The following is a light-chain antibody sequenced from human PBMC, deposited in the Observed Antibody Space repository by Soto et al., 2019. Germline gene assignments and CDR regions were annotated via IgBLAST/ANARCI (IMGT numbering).Light chain of an antibody. Sequence: QSVLTQPASVSGSPGQSITISCTGTSSDVGNNNYVSWYQQNPGKAPKVMICDVTNRPSGVSNRFSGSKSGNTASLTISGLQAEDEADYYCSSFTDSSYVFGTGTKSPS. CDR1: SSDVGNNNY. CDR3: SSFTDSSYV. J-gene: IGLJ1*01. CDR2: DVT. V-gene: IGLV2-14*01.